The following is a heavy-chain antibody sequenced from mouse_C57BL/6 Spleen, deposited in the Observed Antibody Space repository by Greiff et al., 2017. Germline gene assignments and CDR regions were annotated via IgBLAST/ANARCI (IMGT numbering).Heavy chain of an antibody. CDR2: INPNNGGT. Sequence: VQLKQSGPELVKPGASVKMSCKASGYTFTDYNMHWVKQSHGKSLEWIGYINPNNGGTSYNQKFKGKATLTVNKSSSTAYMELRSLTSEDSAVYYCAGTSYYFDYWGQGTTLTVSS. CDR1: GYTFTDYN. D-gene: IGHD4-1*01. J-gene: IGHJ2*01. CDR3: AGTSYYFDY. V-gene: IGHV1-22*01.